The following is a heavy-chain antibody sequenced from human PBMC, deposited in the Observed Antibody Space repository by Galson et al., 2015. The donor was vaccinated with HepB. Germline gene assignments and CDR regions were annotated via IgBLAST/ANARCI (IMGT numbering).Heavy chain of an antibody. V-gene: IGHV5-51*01. J-gene: IGHJ6*02. D-gene: IGHD6-6*01. CDR1: GYSFTSYW. CDR2: IYPGDSDT. CDR3: ARLRPRGQKNYYYYYGMDV. Sequence: QSGAEVKKPGESLKISCKGSGYSFTSYWIGWVRQMPGKGLEWMGIIYPGDSDTRYSPSFQGQVTISAGKSISTAYLQWSSLKASDTAMYYCARLRPRGQKNYYYYYGMDVWGQGTTVTVSS.